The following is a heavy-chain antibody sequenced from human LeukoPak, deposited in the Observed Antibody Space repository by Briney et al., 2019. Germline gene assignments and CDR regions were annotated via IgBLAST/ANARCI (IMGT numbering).Heavy chain of an antibody. CDR1: GGSISGYY. CDR3: ARAYVPSGEVNYFEY. Sequence: PSETLSLTCTVSGGSISGYYWSWIRQPPGKGLEWIGYIYFSGSTGYNPSLKSRVSMSVDTSKNQFSLRLTSVTAADTAVYYCARAYVPSGEVNYFEYWGQGTLVTVSS. J-gene: IGHJ4*02. D-gene: IGHD3-10*01. V-gene: IGHV4-59*01. CDR2: IYFSGST.